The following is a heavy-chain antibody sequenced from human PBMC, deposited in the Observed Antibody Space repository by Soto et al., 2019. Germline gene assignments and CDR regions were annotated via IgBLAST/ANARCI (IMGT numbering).Heavy chain of an antibody. CDR3: ARNGPHGDADY. Sequence: GGLMRLSCAASGCTFSSYGMHWVRKAPGKGLYWVAVIWHDGSTKDYADSVKGRFTISRDNSKNTLYLQMNSLGAEDTAVYYCARNGPHGDADYWGQGTLVTVSS. J-gene: IGHJ4*02. V-gene: IGHV3-33*01. CDR1: GCTFSSYG. CDR2: IWHDGSTK. D-gene: IGHD4-17*01.